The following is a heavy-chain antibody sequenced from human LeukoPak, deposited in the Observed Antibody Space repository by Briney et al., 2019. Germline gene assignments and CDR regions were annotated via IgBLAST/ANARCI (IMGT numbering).Heavy chain of an antibody. CDR1: GGSISGYY. CDR3: ARGLYDYVWGSYRYAAWGAFDI. CDR2: INHSGST. D-gene: IGHD3-16*02. J-gene: IGHJ3*02. V-gene: IGHV4-34*01. Sequence: SETLSLTCTVSGGSISGYYWSWIRQPPGKGLEWIGEINHSGSTNYNPSLKSRVTISVDTSKNQFSLKLSSVTAADTAVYYCARGLYDYVWGSYRYAAWGAFDIWGQGTMVTVSS.